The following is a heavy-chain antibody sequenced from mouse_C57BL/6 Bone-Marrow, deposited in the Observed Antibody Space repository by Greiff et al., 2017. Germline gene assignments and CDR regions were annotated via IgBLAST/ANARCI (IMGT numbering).Heavy chain of an antibody. V-gene: IGHV1-53*01. J-gene: IGHJ1*03. D-gene: IGHD2-2*01. CDR2: INPSNGGT. CDR3: ARDGYGSWYFDV. Sequence: QVQLQQPGPELVKPGASVKLSCKASGYTFTSYWMHWVKQRPGQGLEWIGNINPSNGGTNYNEKFKSKATLTVDKSSSTAYMQLSSLTSEDSAVYYCARDGYGSWYFDVWGTGTTVTVSS. CDR1: GYTFTSYW.